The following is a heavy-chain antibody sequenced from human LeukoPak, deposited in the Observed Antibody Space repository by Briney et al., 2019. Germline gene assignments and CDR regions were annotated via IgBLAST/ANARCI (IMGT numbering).Heavy chain of an antibody. CDR2: MHYSGDT. CDR1: GGSISSFF. CDR3: ARANYEGVFDY. J-gene: IGHJ4*02. Sequence: PSETLSLTCTVSGGSISSFFWSWIRQPPGKGLEWIGSMHYSGDTKYNPSLKSRVSLSIDTSRQQFSLRLSSVTAADTAVYYCARANYEGVFDYWGQGTLVTVSS. D-gene: IGHD1-7*01. V-gene: IGHV4-59*12.